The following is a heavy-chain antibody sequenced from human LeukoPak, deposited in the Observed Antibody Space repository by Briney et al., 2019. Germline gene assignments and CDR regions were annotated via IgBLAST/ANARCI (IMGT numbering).Heavy chain of an antibody. CDR3: ARNILPYSSGYGDAFDI. V-gene: IGHV4-59*01. Sequence: SETLSLTCTVSGGSISSYYWRWIRQPPGKGLEWIGYIYYSGSTNYNPSLKSRVTISVDTSKNQFSLKLSSVTAADTAVYYCARNILPYSSGYGDAFDIWGQGTMVTVSS. CDR2: IYYSGST. J-gene: IGHJ3*02. D-gene: IGHD3-22*01. CDR1: GGSISSYY.